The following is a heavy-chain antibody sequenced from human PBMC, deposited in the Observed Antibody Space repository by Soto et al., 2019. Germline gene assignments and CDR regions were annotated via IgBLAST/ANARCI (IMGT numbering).Heavy chain of an antibody. CDR1: GFTFSSYA. CDR3: AKEGGDIVLMVYAIGCGVFEC. D-gene: IGHD2-8*01. Sequence: EVQLLESGGGLVQPGGSLRLSCAASGFTFSSYAMSWVRQAPGKGLEWVSAISGSGGSTYYADSVKGRFTISRDNSKNTLYLQMNSLRAEDTDVDYCAKEGGDIVLMVYAIGCGVFECGGQGTLVTVSS. CDR2: ISGSGGST. J-gene: IGHJ4*02. V-gene: IGHV3-23*01.